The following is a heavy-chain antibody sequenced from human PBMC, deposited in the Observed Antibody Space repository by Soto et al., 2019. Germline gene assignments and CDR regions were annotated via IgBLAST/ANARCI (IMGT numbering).Heavy chain of an antibody. D-gene: IGHD5-18*01. CDR2: MSGAGGSI. CDR3: AGGALVGAFDY. V-gene: IGHV3-23*01. CDR1: GFSFSSYG. Sequence: EVQLLESGGRSVQSGGSLRLYCVASGFSFSSYGMGWVRQAPGKGLEWVSVMSGAGGSIFYADSVRGRFTISRDNSRKTLYLQMIGLRVDDTAVYYCAGGALVGAFDYWGQGTLVTVSS. J-gene: IGHJ4*02.